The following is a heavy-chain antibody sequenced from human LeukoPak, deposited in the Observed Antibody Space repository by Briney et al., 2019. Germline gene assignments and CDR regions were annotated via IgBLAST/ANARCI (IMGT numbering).Heavy chain of an antibody. D-gene: IGHD2-2*01. J-gene: IGHJ4*02. CDR2: INPNDGDT. CDR1: GYTFTDYY. CDR3: ARANFLYCSSTSCLFDY. Sequence: GASVKGSCKASGYTFTDYYMHWVRQAPGQGFEWMGWINPNDGDTYYAQKFQGRVTMTRDTSISTAHMEVSRLRSDDTAVYYCARANFLYCSSTSCLFDYWGQGTLVTVSS. V-gene: IGHV1-2*02.